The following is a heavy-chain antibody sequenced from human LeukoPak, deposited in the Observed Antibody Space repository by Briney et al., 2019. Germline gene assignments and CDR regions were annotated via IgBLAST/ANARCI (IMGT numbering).Heavy chain of an antibody. Sequence: TGGSLRLSCAASGFTFSNYSMNWVRQAPGKGLEWVSSISSSSSYIYYADSVKGRFTISRDNAKNSLYLQMNSLRAEDTAVYYCARTSTPSLRFLEWRLNLRWYFDYWGQGTLVTVSS. J-gene: IGHJ4*02. CDR2: ISSSSSYI. V-gene: IGHV3-21*01. D-gene: IGHD3-3*01. CDR1: GFTFSNYS. CDR3: ARTSTPSLRFLEWRLNLRWYFDY.